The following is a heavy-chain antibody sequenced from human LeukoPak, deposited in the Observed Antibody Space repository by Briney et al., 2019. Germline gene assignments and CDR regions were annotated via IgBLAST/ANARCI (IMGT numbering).Heavy chain of an antibody. V-gene: IGHV3-23*01. CDR2: ISGDGRSK. Sequence: GGSLRLSCAASGFTFGSYAVSWVRQAPGKGLEWVSGISGDGRSKHYADSVKGRFTISRDNSKNTLYLQMSSLRAEDTALYYCAKDDEDYATNTHYYWGQGALVTVSS. D-gene: IGHD4/OR15-4a*01. CDR3: AKDDEDYATNTHYY. J-gene: IGHJ4*02. CDR1: GFTFGSYA.